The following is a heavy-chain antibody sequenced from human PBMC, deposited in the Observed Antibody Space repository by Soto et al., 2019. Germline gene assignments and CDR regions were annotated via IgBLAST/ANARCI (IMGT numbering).Heavy chain of an antibody. D-gene: IGHD2-15*01. V-gene: IGHV1-3*01. CDR1: GYTFTSYA. CDR3: ARGGYEYCRGGSCYSDYYRIDG. Sequence: ASVKVSCKASGYTFTSYAMHWVRQAPGQRLEWMGWINAGNGNTKYSQKFQGRVTITRDTSASTAYMELSSLRSEDTAVYYCARGGYEYCRGGSCYSDYYRIDGWGQGTMVTVSS. CDR2: INAGNGNT. J-gene: IGHJ6*02.